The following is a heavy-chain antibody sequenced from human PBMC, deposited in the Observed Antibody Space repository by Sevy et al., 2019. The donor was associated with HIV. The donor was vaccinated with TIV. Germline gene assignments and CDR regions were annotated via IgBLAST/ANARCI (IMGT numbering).Heavy chain of an antibody. D-gene: IGHD3-9*01. J-gene: IGHJ4*02. CDR1: GYTFTSDY. V-gene: IGHV1-46*01. CDR2: INPSGGST. Sequence: ASLKVSCKASGYTFTSDYMHWVRQAPGQGLEWMGIINPSGGSTSYAQKFQGRVTMTRDTSKSTVYMELSSLRSEDTAVDYCARDSDNYDILTGYYPFDYWGQGTLVTVSS. CDR3: ARDSDNYDILTGYYPFDY.